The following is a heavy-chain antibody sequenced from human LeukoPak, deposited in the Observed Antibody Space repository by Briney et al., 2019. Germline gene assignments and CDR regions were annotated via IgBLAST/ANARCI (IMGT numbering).Heavy chain of an antibody. J-gene: IGHJ5*02. V-gene: IGHV4-59*01. D-gene: IGHD3-10*01. CDR2: IYYSGST. CDR3: ARDMGSGGYSPYNRFDP. CDR1: GGSISSYY. Sequence: PSETLSLTCTVSGGSISSYYWSWIRQPPGKGLEWIGYIYYSGSTNYNPSLKSRVTISVDTSKNQFSLKLSSVTAADTAVYYCARDMGSGGYSPYNRFDPWGQGTLVTVSS.